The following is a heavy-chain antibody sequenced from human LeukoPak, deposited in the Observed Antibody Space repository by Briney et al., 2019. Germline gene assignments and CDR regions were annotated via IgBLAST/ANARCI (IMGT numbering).Heavy chain of an antibody. CDR1: GGSISSSSYY. J-gene: IGHJ3*02. V-gene: IGHV4-39*01. CDR3: ARPPYYDFWSGYSPDAFDI. CDR2: IYYSGST. Sequence: SETLSLTCTVSGGSISSSSYYWGWIRQPPGKGLEWIGSIYYSGSTYYNPSLKSRVTISVDTSKHQFSLNLSSVTAADTAVYYCARPPYYDFWSGYSPDAFDIWGQGTMVTVSS. D-gene: IGHD3-3*01.